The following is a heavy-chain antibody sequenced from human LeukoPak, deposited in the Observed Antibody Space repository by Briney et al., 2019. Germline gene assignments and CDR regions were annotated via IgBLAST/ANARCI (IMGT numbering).Heavy chain of an antibody. V-gene: IGHV1-2*02. CDR3: ATAYGDYESAY. D-gene: IGHD4-17*01. CDR2: INPNSGGT. CDR1: GYTFTGYY. Sequence: ASVKVSCKASGYTFTGYYMHWVRQAPGQGLDWMGWINPNSGGTNYAQKFQGRVTMTRDTSISTAYMELSRLSSDDTAVYYCATAYGDYESAYWGQGTLVTVSS. J-gene: IGHJ4*02.